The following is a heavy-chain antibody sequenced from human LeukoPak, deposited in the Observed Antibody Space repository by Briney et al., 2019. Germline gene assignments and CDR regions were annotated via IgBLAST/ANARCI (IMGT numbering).Heavy chain of an antibody. V-gene: IGHV3-74*01. CDR3: ARAVGAYSWLDP. J-gene: IGHJ5*02. CDR2: INSDGSSI. D-gene: IGHD1-26*01. CDR1: GFTFSTYW. Sequence: GGSLRLSCAASGFTFSTYWMPWVRQAPGKGLVCVSRINSDGSSINYADSVKGRFTISRDNAKNMLYLQMHSLRAEDTAVYYCARAVGAYSWLDPWGQGTLVTVSS.